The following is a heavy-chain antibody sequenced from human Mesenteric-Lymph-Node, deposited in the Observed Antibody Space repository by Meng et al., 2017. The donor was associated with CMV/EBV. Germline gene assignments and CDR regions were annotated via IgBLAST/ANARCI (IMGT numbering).Heavy chain of an antibody. Sequence: TCTVSGGSISRYYWSWIRQSPGKGLEWIGNIYSSGTTKYNPSLKSRLTISVDTSKNQVSLKLSSVTAEDTAVYYCARDLGMGSSFDNWGQGALVTVSS. J-gene: IGHJ5*02. V-gene: IGHV4-59*01. D-gene: IGHD6-6*01. CDR1: GGSISRYY. CDR3: ARDLGMGSSFDN. CDR2: IYSSGTT.